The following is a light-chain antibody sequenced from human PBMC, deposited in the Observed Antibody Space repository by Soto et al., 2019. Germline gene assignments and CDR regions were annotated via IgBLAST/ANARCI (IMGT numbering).Light chain of an antibody. CDR3: QSYDSRLSGWV. CDR2: GNS. V-gene: IGLV1-40*01. CDR1: SSNIGAGYD. J-gene: IGLJ3*02. Sequence: QSVLTQPPSVSGAPGQRVTISCTGSSSNIGAGYDVHWYQQLPGTAPKLLIYGNSNRPSGVPDRFSGSKSGTSASLAITGPQAGEEADYYCQSYDSRLSGWVFGGGTKLTVL.